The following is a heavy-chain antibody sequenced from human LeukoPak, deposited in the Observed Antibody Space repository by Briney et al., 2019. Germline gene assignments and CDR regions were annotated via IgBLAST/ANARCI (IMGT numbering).Heavy chain of an antibody. CDR2: INAGNGNT. D-gene: IGHD3-3*01. Sequence: ASVKVSCKASGYTFTSYAMHWVRQAPGQRLEWMGWINAGNGNTKYPQKFQGRVTITRDTSASTAYMELSSLRSEDTAVYYCARDVKIVTIFGVVGPYSYWGQGTLVTVSS. CDR1: GYTFTSYA. J-gene: IGHJ4*02. CDR3: ARDVKIVTIFGVVGPYSY. V-gene: IGHV1-3*01.